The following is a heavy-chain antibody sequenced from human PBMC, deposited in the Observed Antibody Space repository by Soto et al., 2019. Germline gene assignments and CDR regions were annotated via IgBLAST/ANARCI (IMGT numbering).Heavy chain of an antibody. CDR2: ISGSDGST. D-gene: IGHD1-7*01. J-gene: IGHJ3*02. CDR1: GFIFSRYA. CDR3: AKSMGLELLAFDI. V-gene: IGHV3-23*01. Sequence: GGSLRLSCAASGFIFSRYAMSWVRQAPGKGLEWVSRISGSDGSTYYADSVKGRFTISRDNSKNTLYLQMNSLRAEDTAVYYCAKSMGLELLAFDIWGQGTMVTVSS.